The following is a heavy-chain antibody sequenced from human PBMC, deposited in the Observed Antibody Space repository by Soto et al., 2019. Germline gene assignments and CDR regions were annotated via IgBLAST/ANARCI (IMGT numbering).Heavy chain of an antibody. CDR2: LNPKTGGT. V-gene: IGHV1-2*02. CDR1: GYSFTGYY. CDR3: ARAHKRVEATDFDF. J-gene: IGHJ4*02. Sequence: ASVKVSCKPSGYSFTGYYLHGVRQAPGQGLEWMGWLNPKTGGTNYAKKFQGRVTMTRDTSISTAYMELSRLRSDDTAVYFCARAHKRVEATDFDFWGQGTLVTVSS. D-gene: IGHD1-26*01.